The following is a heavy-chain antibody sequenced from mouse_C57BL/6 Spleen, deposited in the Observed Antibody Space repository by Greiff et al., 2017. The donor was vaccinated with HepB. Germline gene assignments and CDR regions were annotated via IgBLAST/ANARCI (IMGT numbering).Heavy chain of an antibody. J-gene: IGHJ2*01. CDR1: GYTFTDYE. D-gene: IGHD1-1*01. V-gene: IGHV1-15*01. CDR3: TRWSTYYGSSSFDY. CDR2: IDPETGGT. Sequence: VQLQESGAELVRPGASVTLSCKASGYTFTDYEMHWVKQTPVHGLEWIGAIDPETGGTAYNQKFKGKAILTADKSSSTAYMELRSLTSEDSAVYYCTRWSTYYGSSSFDYWGQGTTLQSPQ.